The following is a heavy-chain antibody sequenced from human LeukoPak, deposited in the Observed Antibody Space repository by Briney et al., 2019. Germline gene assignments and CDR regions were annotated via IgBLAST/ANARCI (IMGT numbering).Heavy chain of an antibody. CDR1: GGSFSGYN. Sequence: KASETLSLTCAVYGGSFSGYNWNWIRQAPGKGLEWIGEINDNGATNYNPSLKSRLTITVDTSKNQFSLTLKSLTAADTAVYYCASGSPKHDSWGQGTLVTVSS. CDR2: INDNGAT. J-gene: IGHJ5*01. V-gene: IGHV4-34*01. CDR3: ASGSPKHDS.